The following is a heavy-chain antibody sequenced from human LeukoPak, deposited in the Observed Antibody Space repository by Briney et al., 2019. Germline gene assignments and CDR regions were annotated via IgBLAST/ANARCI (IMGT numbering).Heavy chain of an antibody. V-gene: IGHV3-53*01. Sequence: GGSLRLSCAASGFTVSSNYMSWVRQAPGKGLEWVSVIYSGGSTYYADSVKGRFTISRDNFKNTLYLQMNSLRAEDTAVYYCARPRGWAAGLTYWGQGTLVTVSS. CDR2: IYSGGST. CDR1: GFTVSSNY. J-gene: IGHJ4*02. CDR3: ARPRGWAAGLTY. D-gene: IGHD6-13*01.